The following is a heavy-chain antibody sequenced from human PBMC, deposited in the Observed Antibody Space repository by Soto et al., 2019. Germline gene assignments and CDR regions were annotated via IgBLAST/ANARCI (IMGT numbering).Heavy chain of an antibody. J-gene: IGHJ5*02. CDR3: ARGRIVATRSWFDP. V-gene: IGHV1-8*01. Sequence: ASVKVSCKASGYTFTSYDINWARQATGQGLEWMGWMNPNSGNTGYAQKFQGRVTMTRNTSISTAYMELSSLRSEDTAVYYCARGRIVATRSWFDPWGQGTLVTVSS. CDR1: GYTFTSYD. D-gene: IGHD5-12*01. CDR2: MNPNSGNT.